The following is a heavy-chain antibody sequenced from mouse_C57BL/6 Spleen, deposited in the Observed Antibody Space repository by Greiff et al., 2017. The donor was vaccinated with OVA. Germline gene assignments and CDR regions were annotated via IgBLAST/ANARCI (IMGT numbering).Heavy chain of an antibody. Sequence: VKLMESGPELVKPGASVKISCKASGYAFSSSWMNWVKQRPGTGLEWIGRIYPGDGNTNYNGKFKGTATRTADKASSTAYMQLRSLTSEDSAVYFCARRDYDGDYFDYWGQGTTLTVSS. V-gene: IGHV1-82*01. CDR3: ARRDYDGDYFDY. CDR2: IYPGDGNT. CDR1: GYAFSSSW. D-gene: IGHD2-4*01. J-gene: IGHJ2*01.